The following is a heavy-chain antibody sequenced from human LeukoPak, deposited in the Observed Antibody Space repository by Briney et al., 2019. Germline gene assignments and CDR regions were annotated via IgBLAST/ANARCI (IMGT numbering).Heavy chain of an antibody. V-gene: IGHV3-23*01. D-gene: IGHD2-21*01. Sequence: PGGSLRLSCAASGFTFSSYAMSWVRQAPGKGLEWVSGISGSGGSTYYADSVKGRFTISRDNSKNTLYLQMNSVRVEDSAVYYCARSLWPEDYWGQGTLVTVSS. CDR1: GFTFSSYA. CDR3: ARSLWPEDY. CDR2: ISGSGGST. J-gene: IGHJ4*02.